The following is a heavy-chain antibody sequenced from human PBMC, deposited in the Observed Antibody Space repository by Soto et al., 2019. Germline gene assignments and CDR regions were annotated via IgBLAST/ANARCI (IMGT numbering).Heavy chain of an antibody. V-gene: IGHV3-30*04. J-gene: IGHJ4*02. CDR3: ARAYDSSGWNEGY. Sequence: GGSLRLSCAASGFTFSSYAMHWVRQAPGKGLERVAVISNDGRNKYYADSVKGRFTISRDNSKNTLYLQMNSLRAEDTAVYYCARAYDSSGWNEGYWGQGTLVTVSS. CDR2: ISNDGRNK. D-gene: IGHD6-19*01. CDR1: GFTFSSYA.